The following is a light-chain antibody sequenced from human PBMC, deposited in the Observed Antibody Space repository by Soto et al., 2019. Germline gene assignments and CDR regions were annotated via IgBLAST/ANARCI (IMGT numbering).Light chain of an antibody. Sequence: EIVLTQSPATLSLSPGERATLSCRASQSVSSYLAWYQQKPGQAPRLLIYDASNRATGIPARFSGSGSGTDFTLTISCLEPEDFAVYYCQQRSNWPPGPFGPGTKVDIK. V-gene: IGKV3-11*01. CDR1: QSVSSY. CDR3: QQRSNWPPGP. J-gene: IGKJ3*01. CDR2: DAS.